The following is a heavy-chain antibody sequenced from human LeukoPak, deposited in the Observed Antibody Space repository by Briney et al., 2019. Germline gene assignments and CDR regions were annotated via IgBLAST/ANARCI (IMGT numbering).Heavy chain of an antibody. CDR1: GGSISSSSYY. CDR2: IYYSGST. CDR3: ARTRYNWNYGLTDY. J-gene: IGHJ4*02. V-gene: IGHV4-30-4*08. Sequence: KPSETLSLTCTVSGGSISSSSYYWSWIRQPPGKGLEWIGYIYYSGSTYYNPSLKSRVTMSVDTSKNQFSLKLSSVTAADTAVYYCARTRYNWNYGLTDYWGQGTLVTVSS. D-gene: IGHD1-7*01.